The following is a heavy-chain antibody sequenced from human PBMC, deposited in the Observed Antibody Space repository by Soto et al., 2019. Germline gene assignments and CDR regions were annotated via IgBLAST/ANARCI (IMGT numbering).Heavy chain of an antibody. CDR1: GFTFSSYS. D-gene: IGHD3-22*01. CDR2: ISGSGGST. CDR3: AKDYYYDSKGYFDY. V-gene: IGHV3-23*01. Sequence: PGGSLRLSCAASGFTFSSYSMNWVRQAPGKGLEWVSAISGSGGSTYYADSVKGRFTISRDNSKNTLYLQMNSLRAEDTAVYYCAKDYYYDSKGYFDYWGQGTLVTVSS. J-gene: IGHJ4*02.